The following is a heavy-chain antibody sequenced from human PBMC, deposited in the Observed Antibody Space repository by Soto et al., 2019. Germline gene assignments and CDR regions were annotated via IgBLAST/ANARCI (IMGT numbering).Heavy chain of an antibody. CDR2: ISNDGSVD. D-gene: IGHD1-26*01. V-gene: IGHV3-30*18. CDR1: GFTFGVFG. Sequence: QVQLVESGGGVVQPGRSLRLSCAASGFTFGVFGMHWVRQAPGKGLEWVAVISNDGSVDYFADSVKGRFAISIDNSKNTLWLQMDSLRPEDTAVYYCTKESDHHYSTSKWGFDSWGQGTLVNVSS. CDR3: TKESDHHYSTSKWGFDS. J-gene: IGHJ4*02.